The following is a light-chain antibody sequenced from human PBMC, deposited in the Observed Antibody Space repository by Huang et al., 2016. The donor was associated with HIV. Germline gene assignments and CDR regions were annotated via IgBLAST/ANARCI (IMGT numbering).Light chain of an antibody. Sequence: DIVMTQSPDSLAVSLGVRATINCKSSQSVLYSSNNKNYLAWYHQKPGQPPKRLIYWAATRESGVPDRFSGSGSGTDFTLTISSLQAEDVAVYYCQQYYSTPRTFGQGTKVEIK. J-gene: IGKJ1*01. CDR1: QSVLYSSNNKNY. CDR3: QQYYSTPRT. V-gene: IGKV4-1*01. CDR2: WAA.